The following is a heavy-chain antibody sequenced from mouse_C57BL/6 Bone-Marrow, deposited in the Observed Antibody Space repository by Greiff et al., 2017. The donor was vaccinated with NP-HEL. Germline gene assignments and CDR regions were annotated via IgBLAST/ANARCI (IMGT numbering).Heavy chain of an antibody. V-gene: IGHV5-4*01. CDR1: GFTFSSYA. Sequence: EVKLMESGGGLVKPGGSLKLSCAASGFTFSSYAMSWVRQTPEKRLEWVATISDGGSYTYYPDNVKGRFTISRDNAKNNLYLQMSHLKSEDTAMYYCAREIPINRGHYFDGWGTGTTVTVSS. CDR3: AREIPINRGHYFDG. CDR2: ISDGGSYT. D-gene: IGHD2-14*01. J-gene: IGHJ1*03.